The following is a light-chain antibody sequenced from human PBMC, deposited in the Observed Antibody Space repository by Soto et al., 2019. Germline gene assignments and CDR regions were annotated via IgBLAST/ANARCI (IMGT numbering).Light chain of an antibody. V-gene: IGLV1-36*01. Sequence: QSVLTQPPSVSEAPRQRVTISCSGSSSNIGNNAVNWYQQLPGKAPKLLIYYDDLLPSGVSDRFSGSKSGTSASLAISGLQSEDAADYYCASWDDSLNGYVFGNGTKVT. J-gene: IGLJ1*01. CDR3: ASWDDSLNGYV. CDR2: YDD. CDR1: SSNIGNNA.